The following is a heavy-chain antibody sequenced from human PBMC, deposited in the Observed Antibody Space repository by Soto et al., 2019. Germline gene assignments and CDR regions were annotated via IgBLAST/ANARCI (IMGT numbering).Heavy chain of an antibody. D-gene: IGHD4-17*01. V-gene: IGHV1-69*13. CDR1: GGTFSSYA. CDR3: ARGRPPMTTVTTFDY. J-gene: IGHJ4*02. Sequence: SVKVSCKASGGTFSSYAISWVRQAPGQGLEWMGGIIPIFGTANYAQKFQGRVTITADESTSTAYMELSSLRSEDTAVYYCARGRPPMTTVTTFDYWGQGTLVTVSS. CDR2: IIPIFGTA.